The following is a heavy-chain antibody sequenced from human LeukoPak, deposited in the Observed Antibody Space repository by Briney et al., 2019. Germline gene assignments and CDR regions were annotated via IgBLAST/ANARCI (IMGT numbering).Heavy chain of an antibody. D-gene: IGHD4-23*01. CDR2: MNPNSGNT. V-gene: IGHV1-8*01. CDR1: GYTFTTYD. J-gene: IGHJ4*02. CDR3: ARGSFSRWTTQSYFDY. Sequence: ASVKVSRKASGYTFTTYDIYWLRQATGHGLQWMGWMNPNSGNTGSAQSFQGRVTMTRNASMSSAYMELGSLRPEDTAVYYCARGSFSRWTTQSYFDYWGQGTLVTVSS.